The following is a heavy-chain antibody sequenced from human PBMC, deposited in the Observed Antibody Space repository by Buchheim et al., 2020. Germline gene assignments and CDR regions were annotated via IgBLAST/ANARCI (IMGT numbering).Heavy chain of an antibody. D-gene: IGHD6-13*01. CDR2: IKSKTDGGTT. J-gene: IGHJ6*02. CDR1: GFTFSNAW. Sequence: EVQLVESGGGLVKPGGSLRLSCAASGFTFSNAWMNWVRQAPGKGLEWVGRIKSKTDGGTTDYAAPVKGRFTISRDDSKNTLYLQMNSLRTEDTAVYYCTTTRIAAVYYYYYYGMDVWGQGTT. CDR3: TTTRIAAVYYYYYYGMDV. V-gene: IGHV3-15*07.